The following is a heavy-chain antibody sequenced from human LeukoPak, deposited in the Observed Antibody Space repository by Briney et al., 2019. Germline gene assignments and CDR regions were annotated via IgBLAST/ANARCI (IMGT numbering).Heavy chain of an antibody. D-gene: IGHD3-9*01. J-gene: IGHJ3*02. Sequence: PMASVKVSCKASGYTFTSYDINWVRQATGQGLEWMGWMNPNSGNTGYAQKFQGRVTMTRNTSISTAYMELSSLRSEDTAVYYCARTHVLTGYSLGAFDIWGQGTMVTVSS. CDR1: GYTFTSYD. CDR2: MNPNSGNT. V-gene: IGHV1-8*01. CDR3: ARTHVLTGYSLGAFDI.